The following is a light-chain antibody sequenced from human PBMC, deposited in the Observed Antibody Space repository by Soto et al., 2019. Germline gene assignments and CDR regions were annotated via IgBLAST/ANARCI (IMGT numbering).Light chain of an antibody. CDR3: QQYNNFPLT. V-gene: IGKV1-33*01. J-gene: IGKJ5*01. Sequence: DIQMTQSPSSLSASVGDRVTITCQASQDISTFLNWFQQKTGKAPNXLIYDASSLETGVPSRFSGGGSGTEFTLTINSLQPEDIATYDGQQYNNFPLTFGQGTRLEIK. CDR1: QDISTF. CDR2: DAS.